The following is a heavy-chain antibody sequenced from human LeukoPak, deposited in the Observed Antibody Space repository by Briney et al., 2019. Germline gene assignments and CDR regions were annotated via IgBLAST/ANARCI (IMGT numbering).Heavy chain of an antibody. CDR3: AKDVASFYYYGMDV. J-gene: IGHJ6*02. CDR1: GFTFTSYA. V-gene: IGHV3-23*01. D-gene: IGHD5-12*01. CDR2: ISGGGGNT. Sequence: GGSLRLSCAASGFTFTSYAMNWVRQAPGKGLEWVSAISGGGGNTYYADSVKGRFTISRDNSKNTLYLQMNSLRAEDTAVYYCAKDVASFYYYGMDVWGQGTTVTVSS.